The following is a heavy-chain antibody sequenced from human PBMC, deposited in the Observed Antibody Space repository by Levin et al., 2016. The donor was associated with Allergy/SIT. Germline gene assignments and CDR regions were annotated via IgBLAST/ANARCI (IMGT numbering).Heavy chain of an antibody. J-gene: IGHJ3*02. CDR3: ARGHPYYYDSSGLNDAFDI. D-gene: IGHD3-22*01. V-gene: IGHV1-69*13. Sequence: SVKVSCKASGGTFSSYAISWVRQAPGQGLEWMGGIIPIFGTANYAQKFQGRVTITADESTSTAYMELSSLRSEDTAVYYCARGHPYYYDSSGLNDAFDIRGQGTMVTVSS. CDR1: GGTFSSYA. CDR2: IIPIFGTA.